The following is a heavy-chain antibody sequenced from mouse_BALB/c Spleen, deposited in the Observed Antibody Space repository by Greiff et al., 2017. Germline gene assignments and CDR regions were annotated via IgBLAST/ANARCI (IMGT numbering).Heavy chain of an antibody. CDR2: ISSGGST. CDR3: ARGWLRDAMDY. D-gene: IGHD2-2*01. Sequence: EVQLQESGGGLVKPGGSLKLSCAASGFTFSSYAMSWVRQTPEKRLEWVASISSGGSTYYPDSVKGRFTISRDNARNILYLQMSSLRSEDTAMYYCARGWLRDAMDYWGQGTSVTVSA. V-gene: IGHV5-6-5*01. CDR1: GFTFSSYA. J-gene: IGHJ4*01.